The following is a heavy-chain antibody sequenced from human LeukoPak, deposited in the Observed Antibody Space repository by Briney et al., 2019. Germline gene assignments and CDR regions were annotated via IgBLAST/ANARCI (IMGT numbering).Heavy chain of an antibody. Sequence: GGSLRLSCAASGFAFSTYWMKWVRQAPGKGLEWVASIKDDGSANYYVDSVKGRFTISRDNAKNSLYLRMNSLRVEDTAVYYCARQKSGVAVAGPGDHWGQGTPVTVSS. CDR3: ARQKSGVAVAGPGDH. V-gene: IGHV3-7*01. CDR1: GFAFSTYW. J-gene: IGHJ4*02. CDR2: IKDDGSAN. D-gene: IGHD6-19*01.